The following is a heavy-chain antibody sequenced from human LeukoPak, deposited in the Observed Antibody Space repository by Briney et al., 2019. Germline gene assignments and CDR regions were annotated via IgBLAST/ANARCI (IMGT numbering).Heavy chain of an antibody. CDR3: ARDDNFYYYYYMDV. J-gene: IGHJ6*03. CDR2: ISSSSSYI. V-gene: IGHV3-21*01. Sequence: SGRSLRLSCAASEFTFSSYSMNWVRQAPGKGLEWVSSISSSSSYIYYADSVKGRFTISRDNAKNSLYLQMNSLRAEDTAVYYCARDDNFYYYYYMDVWGKGTTVTVSS. CDR1: EFTFSSYS.